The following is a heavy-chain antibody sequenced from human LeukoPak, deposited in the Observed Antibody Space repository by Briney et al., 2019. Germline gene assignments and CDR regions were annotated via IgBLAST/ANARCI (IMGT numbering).Heavy chain of an antibody. CDR1: GYPFTTYD. Sequence: ASVRVSCKASGYPFTTYDINWVRKATGQGVEWMGWMNPSSGYTGYSQKFQGRVTMTRNTSITTAYMELSSLRSEDTAVYYCARISDHNWYFDLWGRGTLVTVSS. CDR2: MNPSSGYT. D-gene: IGHD1-14*01. CDR3: ARISDHNWYFDL. V-gene: IGHV1-8*01. J-gene: IGHJ2*01.